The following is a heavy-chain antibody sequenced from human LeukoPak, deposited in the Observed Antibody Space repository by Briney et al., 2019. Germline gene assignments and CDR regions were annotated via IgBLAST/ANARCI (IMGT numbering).Heavy chain of an antibody. V-gene: IGHV5-10-1*01. D-gene: IGHD4-23*01. CDR3: ARLSRPTVVADFDY. Sequence: GESLRISCKGSGYSFTSYWISWVRQMPGKGLEWRGRIDPSDSYTNYSPSFQGHVTISPDNSISTAYLQWSSLQASDTAMYYCARLSRPTVVADFDYWGQGTLVTVSS. CDR2: IDPSDSYT. J-gene: IGHJ4*02. CDR1: GYSFTSYW.